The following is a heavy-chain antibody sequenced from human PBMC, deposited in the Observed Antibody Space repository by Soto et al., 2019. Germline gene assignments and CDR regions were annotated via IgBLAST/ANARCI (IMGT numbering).Heavy chain of an antibody. CDR3: ARGSVYYYDSSGYRGPFDY. CDR2: ISYDGSNK. Sequence: GGSLRLSCAGSGFTFSNYAIHWVRQAPGKGLEWVAVISYDGSNKYYADSVKGRFTISRDNSRNTLYLQMSSLRVEDTALYYCARGSVYYYDSSGYRGPFDYWGQGTLVTLSS. V-gene: IGHV3-30-3*01. J-gene: IGHJ4*02. D-gene: IGHD3-22*01. CDR1: GFTFSNYA.